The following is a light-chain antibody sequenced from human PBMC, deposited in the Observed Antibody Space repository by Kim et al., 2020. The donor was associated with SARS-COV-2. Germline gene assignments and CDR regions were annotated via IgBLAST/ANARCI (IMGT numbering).Light chain of an antibody. Sequence: ASVGDRVTITCRASQDIRNDLGWYQQNPGRAPKRLIYGASSWQSGVPSRFSGSGSGTEFTLTISSLQPEDFATYFCLQHSTYPITFGQGTRLEIK. CDR3: LQHSTYPIT. V-gene: IGKV1-17*01. CDR1: QDIRND. J-gene: IGKJ5*01. CDR2: GAS.